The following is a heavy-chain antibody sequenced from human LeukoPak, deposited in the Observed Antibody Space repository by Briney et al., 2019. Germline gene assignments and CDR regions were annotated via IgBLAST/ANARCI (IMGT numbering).Heavy chain of an antibody. CDR1: GFTFSSYS. Sequence: GGSLRLSCAASGFTFSSYSMNWVRPAPGKGLEWVSSISSSSSYIYYADSLKGRFTFSRDNAKNSLYLQMNSLRAEDTAVYYCARGLLFPLSYYYYYMDVWSKGTTVTVSS. CDR2: ISSSSSYI. D-gene: IGHD3-10*01. J-gene: IGHJ6*03. CDR3: ARGLLFPLSYYYYYMDV. V-gene: IGHV3-21*01.